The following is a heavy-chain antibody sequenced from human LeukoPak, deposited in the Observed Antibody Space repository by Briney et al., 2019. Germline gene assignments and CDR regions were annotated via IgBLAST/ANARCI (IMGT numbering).Heavy chain of an antibody. D-gene: IGHD6-13*01. J-gene: IGHJ4*02. Sequence: PSETLSLTCTVSGGSISSSSYYWGWIRQPPGKGLEWIGSIYYSGSTYYNPSLKSRVTISVDTSKNQFSLKLSSVAAADTAVYYCARGPYSSNGYWGQGTLVTVSS. CDR2: IYYSGST. CDR1: GGSISSSSYY. V-gene: IGHV4-39*07. CDR3: ARGPYSSNGY.